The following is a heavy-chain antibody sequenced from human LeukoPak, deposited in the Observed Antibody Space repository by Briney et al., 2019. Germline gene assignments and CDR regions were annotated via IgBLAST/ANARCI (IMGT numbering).Heavy chain of an antibody. Sequence: PSETLSLTCTVSGGSISSYYWSWIRQPPGKGLEWIGYIYYSGSTNYNPSLKSRVTISVDTSKNQFSLKLSSVTAADTAVYYCARKKVWLLSGGAFDIWGQGTMVTVSS. CDR1: GGSISSYY. CDR3: ARKKVWLLSGGAFDI. J-gene: IGHJ3*02. CDR2: IYYSGST. V-gene: IGHV4-59*01. D-gene: IGHD2-15*01.